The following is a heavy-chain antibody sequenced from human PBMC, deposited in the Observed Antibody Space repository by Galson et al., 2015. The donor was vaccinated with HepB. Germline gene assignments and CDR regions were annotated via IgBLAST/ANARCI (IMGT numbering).Heavy chain of an antibody. CDR1: GGTFSSYA. J-gene: IGHJ6*02. CDR2: IIPIFGTA. D-gene: IGHD2-2*01. CDR3: ARDSDIVVVPAADYYYGMDV. Sequence: VKVSCKASGGTFSSYAISWVRQAPGQGLEWMGGIIPIFGTANYAQKFQGRVTITADESTSTAYMELSSLRSEDTAVYYCARDSDIVVVPAADYYYGMDVWGQGTTVTVSS. V-gene: IGHV1-69*13.